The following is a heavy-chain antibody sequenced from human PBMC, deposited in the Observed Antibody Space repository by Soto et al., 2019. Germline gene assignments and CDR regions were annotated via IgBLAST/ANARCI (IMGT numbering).Heavy chain of an antibody. V-gene: IGHV3-23*01. Sequence: PGGSLRLSCVASGFTFSSYAMSWVRQAPGQRLEWVATFSGGRDTTWHADSVKGRFTVSRDSSKTTLSLQMNSLRPEDTALYCCAKATSATCTGSICYSFDYWGQGTLVTVSS. D-gene: IGHD2-21*01. J-gene: IGHJ4*02. CDR1: GFTFSSYA. CDR3: AKATSATCTGSICYSFDY. CDR2: FSGGRDTT.